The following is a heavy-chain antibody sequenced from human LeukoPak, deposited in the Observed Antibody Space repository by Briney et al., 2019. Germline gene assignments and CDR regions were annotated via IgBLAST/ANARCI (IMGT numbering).Heavy chain of an antibody. Sequence: SETLSLTCTVCGGSISSSSYYWGWIRQPPGKGLEWIGSIYYSGSTYYNPSLKSRVTISVDTSKNQFSLKLSSVTAADTAVYYCARGLAPTRHYYYYYYLDVWGKGTTVTISS. CDR3: ARGLAPTRHYYYYYYLDV. CDR2: IYYSGST. J-gene: IGHJ6*03. CDR1: GGSISSSSYY. V-gene: IGHV4-39*01.